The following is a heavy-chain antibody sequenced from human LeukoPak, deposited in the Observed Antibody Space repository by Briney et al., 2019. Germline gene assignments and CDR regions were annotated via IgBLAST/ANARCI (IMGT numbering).Heavy chain of an antibody. V-gene: IGHV3-7*01. CDR3: VRDKGGRSGAIYYDAFDV. CDR1: GFTFNTYW. CDR2: IDQGGSTK. J-gene: IGHJ3*01. Sequence: GGSLRLSXAASGFTFNTYWMIWVRQAPGKGLEWVANIDQGGSTKYYVDSLKGRFTTSRDNAKNSLYLQMNSLRAEDTAVYYCVRDKGGRSGAIYYDAFDVWGQGTMVTVSS. D-gene: IGHD1-26*01.